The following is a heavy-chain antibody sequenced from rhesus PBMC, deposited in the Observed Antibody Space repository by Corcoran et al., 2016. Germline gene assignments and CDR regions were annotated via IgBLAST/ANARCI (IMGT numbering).Heavy chain of an antibody. CDR2: IYGSGGGP. D-gene: IGHD1-26*01. J-gene: IGHJ4*01. CDR3: ARRGRRGITGTTALDY. Sequence: QVQLQESGPGLVKPSETLSLTCAVSGGSINDDYYWSWIRQPPGKGLEWIGYIYGSGGGPNYNPSLKNRVTISMYPSKKQFSLKLSSVAAADTAVYYYARRGRRGITGTTALDYWGQGVLVTVSS. V-gene: IGHV4-106*01. CDR1: GGSINDDYY.